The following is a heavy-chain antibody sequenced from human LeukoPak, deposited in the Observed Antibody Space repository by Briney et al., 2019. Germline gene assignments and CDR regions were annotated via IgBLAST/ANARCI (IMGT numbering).Heavy chain of an antibody. Sequence: GGSLRLSCAASGFTVGFYAMNWVRQAPGKGLEWVSSISSSSSYIYYADSVKGRFTISRDNAKNSLYLQMNSLRAEDTAVYYCARVASGYPDYWGQGTLVTVSS. J-gene: IGHJ4*02. CDR3: ARVASGYPDY. CDR2: ISSSSSYI. D-gene: IGHD3-22*01. V-gene: IGHV3-21*01. CDR1: GFTVGFYA.